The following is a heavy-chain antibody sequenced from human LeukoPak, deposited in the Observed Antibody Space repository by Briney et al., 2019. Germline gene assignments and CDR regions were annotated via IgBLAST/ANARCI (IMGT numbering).Heavy chain of an antibody. CDR2: ISYDGSNK. V-gene: IGHV3-30-3*02. J-gene: IGHJ4*02. CDR3: AKTMGAIDHDY. D-gene: IGHD1-26*01. CDR1: GFTFSSYA. Sequence: GGSLRLSCAASGFTFSSYAMHWVRQAPGKGLEWVAVISYDGSNKYYADSVKGRFTISRDNSKNTLYLQMNSLRAEDTAVYYCAKTMGAIDHDYWGQGTLVTVSS.